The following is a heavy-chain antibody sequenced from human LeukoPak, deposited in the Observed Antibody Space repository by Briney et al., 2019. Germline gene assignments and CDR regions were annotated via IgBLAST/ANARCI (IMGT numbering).Heavy chain of an antibody. J-gene: IGHJ5*02. CDR3: AKGRYGKLPHNWFDP. Sequence: GRSLRLSCAASGFTFDDYAMHWVRHAPGKGLEWVSGISWNSGSIGYADSVKGRFTISRDNAKNSLYLQMNSLRAEDTALYYCAKGRYGKLPHNWFDPWGQGTLVTVSS. V-gene: IGHV3-9*01. D-gene: IGHD1-7*01. CDR1: GFTFDDYA. CDR2: ISWNSGSI.